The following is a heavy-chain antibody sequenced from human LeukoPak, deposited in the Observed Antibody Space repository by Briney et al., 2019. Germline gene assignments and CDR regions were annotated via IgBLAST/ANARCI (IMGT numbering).Heavy chain of an antibody. CDR3: ATYYDFWSDKGGFFDY. CDR2: IYYSGST. J-gene: IGHJ4*02. V-gene: IGHV4-31*03. D-gene: IGHD3-3*01. Sequence: SQTLSLTCTVSGGSISSGGYYWSWIRQHPGKGLEWIGYIYYSGSTYYNPSLKSRVTISVDTSKNQFSLELSSVTAADTAVYYCATYYDFWSDKGGFFDYWGQGTLVTVSS. CDR1: GGSISSGGYY.